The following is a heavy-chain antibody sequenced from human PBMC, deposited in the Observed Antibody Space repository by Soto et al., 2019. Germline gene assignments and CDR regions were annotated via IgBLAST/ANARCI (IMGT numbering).Heavy chain of an antibody. Sequence: GSLRLSCAASGFTFSSYGMHWVRQAPGKGLEWVAVISYDGSNKYYADSVKGRFTISRDNSKNTLYLQMNSLRAEDTAVYYCAKESVAVAGTFGYWGQGTLVTVSS. J-gene: IGHJ4*02. V-gene: IGHV3-30*18. CDR2: ISYDGSNK. CDR3: AKESVAVAGTFGY. CDR1: GFTFSSYG. D-gene: IGHD6-19*01.